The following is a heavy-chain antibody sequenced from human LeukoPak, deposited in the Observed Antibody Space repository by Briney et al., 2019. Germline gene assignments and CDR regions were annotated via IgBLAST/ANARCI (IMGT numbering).Heavy chain of an antibody. V-gene: IGHV4-39*01. Sequence: PSETLSLTCTVSGGSISSSSYYWGWIRQPQGQGLEWIVSIHYSGSTYDNPSLNSRVTISEATSKNQFSLKMSSVTAADTAVYYCASLHNFYLYYWGQGTLVTVSS. J-gene: IGHJ4*02. CDR2: IHYSGST. CDR3: ASLHNFYLYY. D-gene: IGHD5-24*01. CDR1: GGSISSSSYY.